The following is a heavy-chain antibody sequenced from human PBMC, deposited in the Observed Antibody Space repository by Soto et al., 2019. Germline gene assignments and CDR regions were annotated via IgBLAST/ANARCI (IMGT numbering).Heavy chain of an antibody. CDR3: ARSGGLDRDFNY. CDR1: GGTFSSDS. J-gene: IGHJ4*02. D-gene: IGHD2-15*01. CDR2: IIPMFDTP. Sequence: QVQLVQSGAEVKKPGSSVKVSCKASGGTFSSDSFSWVRQAPGQGLEWMGGIIPMFDTPIYAQKFQDRVTITADESTSTAYMKLSSLRSGDTAVYYWARSGGLDRDFNYWGQGSLVTVSS. V-gene: IGHV1-69*12.